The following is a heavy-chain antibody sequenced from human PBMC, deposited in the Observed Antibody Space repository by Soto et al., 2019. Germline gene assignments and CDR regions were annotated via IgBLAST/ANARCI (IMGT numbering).Heavy chain of an antibody. CDR2: IDPSDSYT. CDR3: ARPIKYCSGGSCYYYYYGMDV. J-gene: IGHJ6*02. Sequence: PGESLKISCNGSGYSFTSYWISWVRQMPGKGLEWMGRIDPSDSYTNYSPSFQGHVTISADKSISTAYLQWSSLKASDTAMYYCARPIKYCSGGSCYYYYYGMDVWGQGTTVTVSS. V-gene: IGHV5-10-1*01. CDR1: GYSFTSYW. D-gene: IGHD2-15*01.